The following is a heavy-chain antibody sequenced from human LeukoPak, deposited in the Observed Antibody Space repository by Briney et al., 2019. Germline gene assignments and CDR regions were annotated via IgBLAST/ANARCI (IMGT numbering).Heavy chain of an antibody. D-gene: IGHD3-22*01. CDR1: GGTFSSYA. CDR2: IIPIFGTA. Sequence: SVKVSCKASGGTFSSYAISWVRQAPGQGLEWMGGIIPIFGTANYAQKFQGRVTITTDESTSTAYMELSSLRSEDTAVYYCARAFTYYYDSSGYYPDRDWGQGTLVAVSS. CDR3: ARAFTYYYDSSGYYPDRD. J-gene: IGHJ1*01. V-gene: IGHV1-69*05.